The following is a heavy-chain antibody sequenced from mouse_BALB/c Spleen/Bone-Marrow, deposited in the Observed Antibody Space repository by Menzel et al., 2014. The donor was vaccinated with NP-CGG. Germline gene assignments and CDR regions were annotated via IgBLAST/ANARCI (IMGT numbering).Heavy chain of an antibody. CDR3: ARDGDYKYAWFAY. Sequence: EVHLVESGGDLVKPGGSLKLSCAASGFTFSDYYMYWVRQTPEKRLEWVATIRDGGSYTYYPDSVKGRFTISRDNAKNNLYLHMSSLKSEDTAMYYCARDGDYKYAWFAYWGQGTLVTVSA. V-gene: IGHV5-4*02. CDR2: IRDGGSYT. D-gene: IGHD2-14*01. J-gene: IGHJ3*01. CDR1: GFTFSDYY.